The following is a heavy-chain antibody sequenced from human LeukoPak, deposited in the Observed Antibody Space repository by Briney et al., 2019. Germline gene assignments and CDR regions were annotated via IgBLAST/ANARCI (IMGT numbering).Heavy chain of an antibody. V-gene: IGHV4-34*01. CDR1: GFTFSSYG. CDR3: ARQGRTYYYYMDV. CDR2: INHSGST. J-gene: IGHJ6*03. Sequence: GSLRLSCAASGFTFSSYGMSWIRQPPGKGLEWIGEINHSGSTNYNPSLKSRVTISVDTSKNQFSLKLSSVTAADTAVYYCARQGRTYYYYMDVWGKGTTVTISS.